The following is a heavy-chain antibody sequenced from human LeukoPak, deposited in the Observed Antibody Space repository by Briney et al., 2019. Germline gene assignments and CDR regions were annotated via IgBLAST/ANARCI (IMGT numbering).Heavy chain of an antibody. D-gene: IGHD3-10*01. CDR3: ARGNVWKTIPMVRGVSRPRWFDP. V-gene: IGHV4-34*01. J-gene: IGHJ5*02. CDR1: GGSFSGYY. CDR2: INHSGST. Sequence: PSETLSLTCAVYGGSFSGYYWSWIRQPPGEGLEWIGDINHSGSTNYNPSLKSRVTISVDTSKNQFSLKLSSVTAADTAVYFCARGNVWKTIPMVRGVSRPRWFDPWGQGTLVTVSS.